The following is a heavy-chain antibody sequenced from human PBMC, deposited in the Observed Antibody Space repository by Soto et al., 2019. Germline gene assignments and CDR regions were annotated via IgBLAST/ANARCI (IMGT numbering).Heavy chain of an antibody. V-gene: IGHV3-73*01. Sequence: GGSLRLSCAASGVTFSAAAMHWVRQASGKGLEWVGVVRNEIYSYATVYSASVKGRFTVSRDDSKNMAFLEMNSLKTEDTAVYYCARQGVALELDLWGQGTLVTVSS. CDR3: ARQGVALELDL. CDR1: GVTFSAAA. CDR2: VRNEIYSYAT. D-gene: IGHD3-3*01. J-gene: IGHJ4*02.